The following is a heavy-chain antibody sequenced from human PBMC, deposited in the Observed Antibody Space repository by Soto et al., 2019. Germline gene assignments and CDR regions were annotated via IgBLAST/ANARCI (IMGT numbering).Heavy chain of an antibody. CDR1: GYSVTSYW. D-gene: IGHD2-15*01. Sequence: XDSLKISGKGSGYSVTSYWLSLVRQMPGKGLEWMGRIDPSDSYNNHSPSFQGHVTMSADKSITTAYLQWSSLKASDTAMYYCARRDNQDALDVWGQGTMVTVSS. V-gene: IGHV5-10-1*01. CDR3: ARRDNQDALDV. CDR2: IDPSDSYN. J-gene: IGHJ3*01.